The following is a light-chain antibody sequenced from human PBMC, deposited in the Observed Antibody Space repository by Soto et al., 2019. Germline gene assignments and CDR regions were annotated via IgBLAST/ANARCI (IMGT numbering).Light chain of an antibody. CDR3: QQYGSSRAT. CDR2: GAS. J-gene: IGKJ4*01. Sequence: ENVLTQSPGTLSLSPGERATLFCRASQSVSTGYLAWYQQKPGQAPRLLISGASSRATGIPDRFSGSGSGTDFTLTISRLEPEDFAVYYCQQYGSSRATFGGGTKVEIK. CDR1: QSVSTGY. V-gene: IGKV3-20*01.